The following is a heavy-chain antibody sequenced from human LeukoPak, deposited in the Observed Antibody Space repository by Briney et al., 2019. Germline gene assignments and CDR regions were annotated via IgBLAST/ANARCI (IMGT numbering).Heavy chain of an antibody. CDR1: GGTFSSYA. D-gene: IGHD5-12*01. CDR2: IIPIFGTA. V-gene: IGHV1-69*13. CDR3: ARGKWLRSTYYYYYYYMDV. J-gene: IGHJ6*03. Sequence: SVKVSCKASGGTFSSYAISWVRQAPGQGLEWMGGIIPIFGTANYAQKFQGRVTITADESTSTAYMELSSLRSEDTAVYYCARGKWLRSTYYYYYYYMDVWGKGTTVTISS.